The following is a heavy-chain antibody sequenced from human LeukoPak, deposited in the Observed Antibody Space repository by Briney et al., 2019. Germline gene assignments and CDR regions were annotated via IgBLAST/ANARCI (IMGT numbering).Heavy chain of an antibody. CDR2: ISWKSGNI. CDR1: GFIFDDYA. D-gene: IGHD4-17*01. V-gene: IGHV3-9*01. J-gene: IGHJ4*02. CDR3: AKAPGPVTPYYLDY. Sequence: GGSLRLSCAASGFIFDDYAMHWVRQAPGKGLEWVSGISWKSGNIGYADSVKGRFTISRDTAKNSLYLQMHSLRPEDTALYYCAKAPGPVTPYYLDYWGQGTLVTVSS.